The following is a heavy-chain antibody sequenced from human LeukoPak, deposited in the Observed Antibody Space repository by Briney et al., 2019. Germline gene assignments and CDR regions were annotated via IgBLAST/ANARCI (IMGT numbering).Heavy chain of an antibody. J-gene: IGHJ3*02. V-gene: IGHV3-7*01. CDR2: IKQDGSEK. CDR3: ARDRYCSGTTCYYTFDI. D-gene: IGHD2-2*01. Sequence: GGSLRLSCAASGFTFSSYWLSWVRQAPGKGLEWVANIKQDGSEKYYVDSVRGRFTISRDNAKNSLYLQVNSLSAEDTAVYYCARDRYCSGTTCYYTFDIWGQGTMVTVSS. CDR1: GFTFSSYW.